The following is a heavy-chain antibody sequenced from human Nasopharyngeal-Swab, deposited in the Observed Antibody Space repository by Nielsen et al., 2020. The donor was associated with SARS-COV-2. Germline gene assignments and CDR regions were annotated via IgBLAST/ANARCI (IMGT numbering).Heavy chain of an antibody. D-gene: IGHD1-26*01. CDR1: GFSLSNYW. V-gene: IGHV3-7*01. CDR3: VRDTGAWDFDY. CDR2: IRRDSGAR. Sequence: GGSLRRSCVGSGFSLSNYWMSWVRQAPGRGLEWVANIRRDSGARFYVDSVKGRFTISRDNAKNSLYLQMKILRAEDTAVYYCVRDTGAWDFDYWGQGTLITVSS. J-gene: IGHJ4*02.